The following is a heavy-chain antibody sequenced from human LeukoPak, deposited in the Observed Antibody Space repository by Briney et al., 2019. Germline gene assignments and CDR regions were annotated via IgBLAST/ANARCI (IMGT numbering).Heavy chain of an antibody. J-gene: IGHJ1*01. CDR2: FDPEDGET. V-gene: IGHV1-24*01. CDR3: ATDQRGYSSSSEYFQR. D-gene: IGHD6-6*01. Sequence: ASVKVSCKVSGYTLTELSMHWVRQAPGKGLEWMGGFDPEDGETIYAQKFQGRVTMTEDTSTDTAYMELSSLRSEDTAVYYCATDQRGYSSSSEYFQRWGQGTLVTVSS. CDR1: GYTLTELS.